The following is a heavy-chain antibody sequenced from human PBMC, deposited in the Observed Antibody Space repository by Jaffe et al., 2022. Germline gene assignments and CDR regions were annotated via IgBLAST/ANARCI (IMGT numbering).Heavy chain of an antibody. CDR3: ARTNFRDYRGIDL. CDR2: IPPYTGGT. CDR1: GFTFTDFS. D-gene: IGHD4-17*01. Sequence: QVHLVQSGAEVKKPGASVKVSCKASGFTFTDFSIHWLRLAPGQGLEWLGRIPPYTGGTKYAEKFEGRITMTRDTSISTAYMELTSLRSDDTAVYYCARTNFRDYRGIDLWGQGTLLTVSS. J-gene: IGHJ5*02. V-gene: IGHV1-2*06.